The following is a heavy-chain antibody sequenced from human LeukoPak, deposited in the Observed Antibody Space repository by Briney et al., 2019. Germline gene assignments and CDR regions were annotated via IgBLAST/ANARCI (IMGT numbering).Heavy chain of an antibody. CDR2: ISSSSSYI. J-gene: IGHJ4*02. CDR3: ARVPRGVVVN. V-gene: IGHV3-21*01. Sequence: GGSLRLSCAASGFTFSSYSMNWVRQAPGKGLEWVSSISSSSSYIYYADSVKGRFTISRDNSKNTLYLQMNSLRAEDTAVYYCARVPRGVVVNWGQGTLVTVSS. CDR1: GFTFSSYS. D-gene: IGHD3-22*01.